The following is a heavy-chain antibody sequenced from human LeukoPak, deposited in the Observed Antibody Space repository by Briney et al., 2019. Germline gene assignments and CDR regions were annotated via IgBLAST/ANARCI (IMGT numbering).Heavy chain of an antibody. D-gene: IGHD1-14*01. CDR1: GFAFGDYA. V-gene: IGHV3-49*04. CDR3: HRRNQYSEY. J-gene: IGHJ4*02. CDR2: IRSKAYGGTT. Sequence: PGGSLRLSCTAFGFAFGDYAMSWVRQAPGKGLEWVGFIRSKAYGGTTEYAASVKGRFTFSRDDSKSIAYLQMNSLKTEDTAVYYCHRRNQYSEYWGQGTLVTVSS.